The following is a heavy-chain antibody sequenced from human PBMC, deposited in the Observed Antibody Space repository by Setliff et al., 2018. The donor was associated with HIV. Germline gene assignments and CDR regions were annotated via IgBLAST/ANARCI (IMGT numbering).Heavy chain of an antibody. Sequence: PSETLSLTCTVSGGSISSYYWSWIRQPPGEGLEWIGYIYYSGSTNYNPSLKSRVTISVDKSKNQFSLKLSSVTAADTAVYYCARGPPGYSSGWYYGSLGYMDVWGKGTTVTVSS. CDR1: GGSISSYY. D-gene: IGHD6-19*01. CDR3: ARGPPGYSSGWYYGSLGYMDV. V-gene: IGHV4-59*01. J-gene: IGHJ6*03. CDR2: IYYSGST.